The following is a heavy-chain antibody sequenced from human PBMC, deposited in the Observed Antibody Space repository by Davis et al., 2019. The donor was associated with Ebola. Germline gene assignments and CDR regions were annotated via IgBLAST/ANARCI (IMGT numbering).Heavy chain of an antibody. D-gene: IGHD6-19*01. Sequence: GESLKISCAASGFTFSSYAMSWVRQAPGKGLEWVSAISGSGGSTYYADSVKGRFTISRDNSKNTLYLQMNSLRAEDTAVYYCAKDPKQWLVLSSGGVPDYWGQGTLVTVSS. J-gene: IGHJ4*02. V-gene: IGHV3-23*01. CDR2: ISGSGGST. CDR3: AKDPKQWLVLSSGGVPDY. CDR1: GFTFSSYA.